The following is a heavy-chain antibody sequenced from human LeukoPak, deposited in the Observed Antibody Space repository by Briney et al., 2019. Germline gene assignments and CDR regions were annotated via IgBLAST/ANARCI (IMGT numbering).Heavy chain of an antibody. CDR1: GFTFSSYA. Sequence: GGSLGLSCAASGFTFSSYAMSWVRQAPGKGLEWVSAISGSGGSTYYADSVKGRFTISRDNSKNTLYLQMNSLRAEDTAVYYCAKVDGPLRGGDYWGQGTLVTVSS. D-gene: IGHD3-10*01. CDR3: AKVDGPLRGGDY. J-gene: IGHJ4*02. V-gene: IGHV3-23*01. CDR2: ISGSGGST.